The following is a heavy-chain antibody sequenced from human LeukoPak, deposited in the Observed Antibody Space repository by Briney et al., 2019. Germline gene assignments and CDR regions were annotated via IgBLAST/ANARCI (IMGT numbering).Heavy chain of an antibody. V-gene: IGHV3-53*01. CDR1: GFTVSSDY. Sequence: GGSLRLSCVASGFTVSSDYMSWVRQAPGKGLEWVSILHTGGNTYNADSVKGRFTISRDDSKNTVYLQMNSLRAEDTAVYYCARRRNTMLRGSNEFYYMDVPGNGNTVIVTS. CDR2: LHTGGNT. D-gene: IGHD3-10*01. J-gene: IGHJ6*03. CDR3: ARRRNTMLRGSNEFYYMDV.